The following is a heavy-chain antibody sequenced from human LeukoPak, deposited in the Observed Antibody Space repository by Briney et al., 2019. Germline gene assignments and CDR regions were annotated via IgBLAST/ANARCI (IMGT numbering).Heavy chain of an antibody. CDR1: GGTFSSYA. Sequence: SVKVSCKASGGTFSSYAISWVRQAPGQGLEWMGGIIPIFGIANYAQKFQGRVTITADKSTSTAYMELSSLRSEDTAVYYCARLYVDTAMVDFDYWGQGTLVTVSS. V-gene: IGHV1-69*10. CDR2: IIPIFGIA. J-gene: IGHJ4*02. CDR3: ARLYVDTAMVDFDY. D-gene: IGHD5-18*01.